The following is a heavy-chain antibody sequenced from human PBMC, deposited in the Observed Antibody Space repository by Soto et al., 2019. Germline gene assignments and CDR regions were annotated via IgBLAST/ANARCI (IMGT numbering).Heavy chain of an antibody. Sequence: QVQLVQSGAEVKKPGASVKDSCKASGYTFTSYAMHWVRQAPGQRLEWMRWINAGNGNTKYSQKFQGRVTITRDPSASTASMELRSLRSEATAAYYCARRPGGLDGPGDYWGQGTLVTVSS. D-gene: IGHD2-15*01. CDR3: ARRPGGLDGPGDY. CDR1: GYTFTSYA. J-gene: IGHJ4*02. V-gene: IGHV1-3*01. CDR2: INAGNGNT.